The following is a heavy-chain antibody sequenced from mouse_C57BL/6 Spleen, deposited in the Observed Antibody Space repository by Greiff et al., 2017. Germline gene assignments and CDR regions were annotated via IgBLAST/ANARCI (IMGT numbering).Heavy chain of an antibody. CDR1: GFTIKDYY. V-gene: IGHV14-2*01. CDR3: ARGAYGNPFAY. J-gene: IGHJ3*01. D-gene: IGHD2-1*01. CDR2: IDPEDGET. Sequence: VHVKQSGAELVKPGASVKLSCTASGFTIKDYYMHWVKQRTEQGLEWIGRIDPEDGETKYAPKFQGKATITADTSSNTAYLQLSSLTSEDTAVYYCARGAYGNPFAYWGQGTLVTVSA.